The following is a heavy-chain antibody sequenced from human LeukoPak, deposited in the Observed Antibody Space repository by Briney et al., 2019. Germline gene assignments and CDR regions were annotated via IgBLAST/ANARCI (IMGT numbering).Heavy chain of an antibody. CDR2: IKRDGSDK. CDR1: GFTFSNYR. Sequence: TGGSLRLSCAASGFTFSNYRMTWVRQGPGKGLEWVANIKRDGSDKNYADSVNGRFTISRDNAKNSVYLQMNSLRAEDTAVYFCARDGGYCDSTTCYDRLDYWGQGALVTVSS. V-gene: IGHV3-7*04. CDR3: ARDGGYCDSTTCYDRLDY. J-gene: IGHJ4*02. D-gene: IGHD2-2*01.